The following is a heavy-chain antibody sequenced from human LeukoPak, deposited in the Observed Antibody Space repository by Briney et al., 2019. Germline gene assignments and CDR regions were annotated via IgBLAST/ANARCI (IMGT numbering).Heavy chain of an antibody. J-gene: IGHJ1*01. CDR2: SRNKAQKYIT. CDR1: GFTFSDYY. V-gene: IGHV3-72*01. CDR3: ARWNSGSCSN. D-gene: IGHD1-26*01. Sequence: GRSLRLFCAVSGFTFSDYYMDWVRQASGKGLEWVGRSRNKAQKYITEYAASVKGRFTISRDDSKNSLYLQMNSLKTEDTAVYDCARWNSGSCSNWGEGDLVTVSS.